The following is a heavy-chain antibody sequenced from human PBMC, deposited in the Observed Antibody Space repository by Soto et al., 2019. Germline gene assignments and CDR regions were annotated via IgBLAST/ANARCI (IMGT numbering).Heavy chain of an antibody. V-gene: IGHV3-48*02. J-gene: IGHJ5*02. CDR3: ARSIYSSSFRWFDP. D-gene: IGHD6-6*01. CDR1: GFTFSIYS. CDR2: ISSSSSTI. Sequence: GGSLRLSCAASGFTFSIYSMNWVRQAPGKGLEWVSYISSSSSTIYYADSVKGRFTISRDNAKNSLYLQMNSLRDEDTAVYYCARSIYSSSFRWFDPWGQGTLVTVSS.